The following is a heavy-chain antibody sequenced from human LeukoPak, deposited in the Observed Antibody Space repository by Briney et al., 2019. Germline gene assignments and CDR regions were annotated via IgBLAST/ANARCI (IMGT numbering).Heavy chain of an antibody. CDR1: GYTFTSYY. CDR3: ARVSLPHTLNLYYYDSSGYFRGPVTFDY. D-gene: IGHD3-22*01. CDR2: ISAYNGNT. V-gene: IGHV1-18*04. Sequence: ASVKVSCKASGYTFTSYYMHWVRQAPGQGLEWMGWISAYNGNTNYAQKLQGRVTMTTDTSTSTAYMELRSLRSDDTAVYYCARVSLPHTLNLYYYDSSGYFRGPVTFDYWGQGTLVTVSS. J-gene: IGHJ4*02.